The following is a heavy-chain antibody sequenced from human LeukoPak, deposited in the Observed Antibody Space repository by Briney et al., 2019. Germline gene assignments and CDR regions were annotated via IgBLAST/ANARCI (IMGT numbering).Heavy chain of an antibody. CDR1: GGSISSGDYY. D-gene: IGHD3-10*01. V-gene: IGHV4-61*02. Sequence: SETLSLTCTVSGGSISSGDYYWSWIRQPAGKGLEWIGRIYTSGTTNYNPSLKSRVTISVDTSKNQFSLKLSSVTAADTAVYYCARSLYYYGSDSFDIWGQGTMVTVSS. CDR3: ARSLYYYGSDSFDI. CDR2: IYTSGTT. J-gene: IGHJ3*02.